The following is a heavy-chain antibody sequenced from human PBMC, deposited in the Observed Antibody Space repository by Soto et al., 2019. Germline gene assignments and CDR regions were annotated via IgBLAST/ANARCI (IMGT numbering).Heavy chain of an antibody. CDR2: TRNKANSHTT. CDR3: ARATTVTDY. Sequence: GGSLRLSCAASGFIFSDHYMDWVRQAPGKGLEWVGRTRNKANSHTTEYAASVKGRFTISRDDSKNSLYLQMNSLKIEDTAVYYCARATTVTDYWGQGSLVTVSS. V-gene: IGHV3-72*01. J-gene: IGHJ4*02. D-gene: IGHD4-17*01. CDR1: GFIFSDHY.